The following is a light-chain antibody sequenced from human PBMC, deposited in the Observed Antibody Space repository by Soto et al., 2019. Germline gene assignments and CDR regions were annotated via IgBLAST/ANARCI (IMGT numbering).Light chain of an antibody. CDR2: DVN. Sequence: QSALTRPASVSGSPGQSITISCTGTSSDVGGYNYVSWYQQHPDKAPKLMIYDVNNRPSGVSNRFSGSKSGNTASLTISGLQAEDEADYYCSSYTSSSTRVFGTGTKLTVL. V-gene: IGLV2-14*01. J-gene: IGLJ1*01. CDR1: SSDVGGYNY. CDR3: SSYTSSSTRV.